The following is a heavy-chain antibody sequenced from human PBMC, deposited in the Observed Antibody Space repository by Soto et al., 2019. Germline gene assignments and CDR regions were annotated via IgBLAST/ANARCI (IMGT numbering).Heavy chain of an antibody. Sequence: QVELVQSGPEMMQPGASVKVSCKASGFTSLSYAFHWARQAPGQGPQWLGWINAGVDGTIYSQRYQGRLKITRDSSANIVYLEVNTLTNEDTAVYYCAREVQGVTSFDYWGKGTLVAVSS. CDR1: GFTSLSYA. J-gene: IGHJ4*02. D-gene: IGHD3-10*01. CDR3: AREVQGVTSFDY. CDR2: INAGVDGT. V-gene: IGHV1-3*01.